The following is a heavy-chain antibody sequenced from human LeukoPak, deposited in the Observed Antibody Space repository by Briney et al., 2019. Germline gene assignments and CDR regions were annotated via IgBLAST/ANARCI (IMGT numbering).Heavy chain of an antibody. Sequence: PGGSLRLSCAASGFTFSSYAMGWVRQAPGKGLEWVSAISGSGGSTYYADSVKGRFTISRDNSKNTLYLQMNSLRAEDTAVYYCAKAREYQLLGDYWGQGTLVTVSS. D-gene: IGHD2-2*01. CDR1: GFTFSSYA. J-gene: IGHJ4*02. V-gene: IGHV3-23*01. CDR3: AKAREYQLLGDY. CDR2: ISGSGGST.